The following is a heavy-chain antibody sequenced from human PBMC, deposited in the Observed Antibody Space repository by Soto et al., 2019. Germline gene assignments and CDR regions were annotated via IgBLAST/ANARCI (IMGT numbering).Heavy chain of an antibody. CDR3: ARTLGVAEDLQF. CDR2: INSNTGAT. D-gene: IGHD2-15*01. Sequence: QVQLVQSGAEVKKPGASVTVSCKASGYTFTGYYIYWVRQAPGQGLEWMGRINSNTGATRNAQRVQGKVTMTSDTSINTAYMELRSMKSNDTAVYYCARTLGVAEDLQFWGQGTLVTVAS. J-gene: IGHJ1*01. CDR1: GYTFTGYY. V-gene: IGHV1-2*06.